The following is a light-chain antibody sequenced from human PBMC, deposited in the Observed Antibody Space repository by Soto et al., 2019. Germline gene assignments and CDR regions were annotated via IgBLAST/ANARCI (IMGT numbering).Light chain of an antibody. Sequence: EIVLTQSPGTLSLSPGERATLSCRASQSVSSSYLAWYQQKPGQAPRLLIYGASSRATVIPDRFSGSGSGTDFTLTISSLEPEDFAVYYCQQYGRSPPWTFGQGTKVDIK. CDR3: QQYGRSPPWT. CDR1: QSVSSSY. V-gene: IGKV3-20*01. CDR2: GAS. J-gene: IGKJ1*01.